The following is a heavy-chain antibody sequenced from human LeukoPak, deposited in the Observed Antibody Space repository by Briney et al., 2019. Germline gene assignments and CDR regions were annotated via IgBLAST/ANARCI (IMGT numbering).Heavy chain of an antibody. V-gene: IGHV3-74*01. D-gene: IGHD2-2*01. Sequence: GGSLRLSCAASGFTFSSFWMHWVRQAPGKGLVWVSHTNSDGSTTDYADSVRGRFTISRDNSKNTLYLQMNSLRADDAAVYYCAKDRGMEAYCSSTSCLPDYWGQGTLVTVSS. CDR3: AKDRGMEAYCSSTSCLPDY. J-gene: IGHJ4*02. CDR2: TNSDGSTT. CDR1: GFTFSSFW.